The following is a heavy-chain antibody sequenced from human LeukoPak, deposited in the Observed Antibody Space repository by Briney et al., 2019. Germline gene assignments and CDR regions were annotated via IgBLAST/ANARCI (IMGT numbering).Heavy chain of an antibody. CDR1: GYTFTGYY. Sequence: GASVKVSCKASGYTFTGYYMHWVRQAPGQGLEWMGWINPNSGGTNYAQKFQGRVTMTRDTSISTAYMELSRLRSDDTAVYYCAREYYYGSGSYYRFDPWGQGTLVTVSS. CDR2: INPNSGGT. D-gene: IGHD3-10*01. J-gene: IGHJ5*02. V-gene: IGHV1-2*02. CDR3: AREYYYGSGSYYRFDP.